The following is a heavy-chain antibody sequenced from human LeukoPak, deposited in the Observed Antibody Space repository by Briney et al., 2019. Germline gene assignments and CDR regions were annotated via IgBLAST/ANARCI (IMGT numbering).Heavy chain of an antibody. CDR2: IWYDGSNK. D-gene: IGHD3-10*01. J-gene: IGHJ6*02. V-gene: IGHV3-33*01. CDR1: GFTFSSYG. CDR3: ARGGYYLYGMVV. Sequence: GRSLRLSCAASGFTFSSYGMHWVRQAPGKGLEWVAVIWYDGSNKYYAESVKGRFTISRDNSKNTLYLQMNSLRAEDTAVYYCARGGYYLYGMVVWARRTTVTVSS.